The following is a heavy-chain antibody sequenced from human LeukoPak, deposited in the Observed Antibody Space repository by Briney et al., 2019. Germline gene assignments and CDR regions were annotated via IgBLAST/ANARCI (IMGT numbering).Heavy chain of an antibody. Sequence: SETLSLTCTVSGGSISSSSYYWGWIRQPPGKGLEWIGSIYYSGSTYYNPSLKSRVSMSIDTSQNHFYLRLTSVTAADTGVYFCAREVNEKHDAFDMWGQGTMVAVSS. CDR1: GGSISSSSYY. D-gene: IGHD2-8*01. V-gene: IGHV4-39*07. J-gene: IGHJ3*02. CDR3: AREVNEKHDAFDM. CDR2: IYYSGST.